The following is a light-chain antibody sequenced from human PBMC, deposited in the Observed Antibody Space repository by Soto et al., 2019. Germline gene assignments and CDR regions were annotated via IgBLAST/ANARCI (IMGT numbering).Light chain of an antibody. CDR1: QSISDW. V-gene: IGKV1-5*03. Sequence: DIQMTQSPSTLSASVGDRVIIICRTSQSISDWLAWYQQKPGKAPKLLIYKASRLETGVPSRFSGSGSGTEFTLTISSLQPDDFATYYCQQYNSFSPITFGPGTKLDVK. CDR2: KAS. J-gene: IGKJ3*01. CDR3: QQYNSFSPIT.